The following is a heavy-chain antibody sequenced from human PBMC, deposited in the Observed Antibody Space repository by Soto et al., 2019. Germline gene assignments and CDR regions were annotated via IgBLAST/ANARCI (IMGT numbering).Heavy chain of an antibody. J-gene: IGHJ2*01. CDR1: GGSISSGDYY. CDR2: IYYSGST. D-gene: IGHD2-2*01. Sequence: QVQLQESGPGLVKPSQTLSLTCTVSGGSISSGDYYWSWIRQPPGKGLEWIGYIYYSGSTYYNPSLKSRVTISVDTSKNQFSLKLSSVTAADTAVYYCASLTARQLLSFHWYFDLWGRGTLVTVSS. CDR3: ASLTARQLLSFHWYFDL. V-gene: IGHV4-30-4*01.